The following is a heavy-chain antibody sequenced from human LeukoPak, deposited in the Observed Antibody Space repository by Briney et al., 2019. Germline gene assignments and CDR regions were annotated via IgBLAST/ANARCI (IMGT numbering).Heavy chain of an antibody. CDR1: GFTFGSYG. J-gene: IGHJ4*02. D-gene: IGHD6-13*01. V-gene: IGHV3-30*18. Sequence: PGGSLRLSCAASGFTFGSYGMHWVRQAPGKGLEWVAVISYDGSNKYYADSVKGRFTISRDNSKNTLYLQMNSLRAEDTAVYYCAKASGSSSKQTQYYFDYWGQGTLVTVSS. CDR2: ISYDGSNK. CDR3: AKASGSSSKQTQYYFDY.